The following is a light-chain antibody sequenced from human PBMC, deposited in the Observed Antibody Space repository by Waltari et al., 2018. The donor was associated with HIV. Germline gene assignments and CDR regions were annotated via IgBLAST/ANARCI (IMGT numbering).Light chain of an antibody. V-gene: IGKV1-NL1*01. CDR2: AAS. J-gene: IGKJ4*02. CDR3: QQYFSPPPLT. CDR1: QAISKS. Sequence: DIQMTQSPSSLSACVGDRVTHTCRASQAISKSLAWYQQKPGKAPKLLLYAASRVESGVPARVSGNRSENDDALTISSLQPEDFAVYYCQQYFSPPPLTFGGGTKVEIK.